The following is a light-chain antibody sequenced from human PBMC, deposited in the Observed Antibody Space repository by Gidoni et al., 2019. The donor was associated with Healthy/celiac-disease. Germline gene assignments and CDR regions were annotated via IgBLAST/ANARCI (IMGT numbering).Light chain of an antibody. CDR2: GAS. CDR3: QQYGSSLFT. CDR1: QSVSSSY. J-gene: IGKJ3*01. V-gene: IGKV3-20*01. Sequence: ESVLTQSPGTLALSPGESATLACRASQSVSSSYLAWYQQKPGQAPRLLIYGASSRATGIPDRFSGSGSGTDFTLTISRLEPEDFAVYYCQQYGSSLFTFGPGTKVDIK.